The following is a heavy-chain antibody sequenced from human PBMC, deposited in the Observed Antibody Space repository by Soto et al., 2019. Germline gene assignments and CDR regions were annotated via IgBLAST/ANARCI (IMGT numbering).Heavy chain of an antibody. CDR3: AKDGRGSGSHYNSFGY. CDR1: GFTVSNNY. D-gene: IGHD3-10*01. J-gene: IGHJ4*02. Sequence: EVQLVESGGGLIQPGGSPKLSCAASGFTVSNNYMSWVRQAPGKGLEWVSLIYSTGTTKYADSVKGRFTVSRDNAKNTLYLQMNSLRAEDTAVYYCAKDGRGSGSHYNSFGYWGQGTLVTVSS. CDR2: IYSTGTT. V-gene: IGHV3-53*01.